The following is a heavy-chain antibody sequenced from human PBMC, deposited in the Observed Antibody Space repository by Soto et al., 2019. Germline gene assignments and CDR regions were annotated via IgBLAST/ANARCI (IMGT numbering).Heavy chain of an antibody. D-gene: IGHD3-16*01. CDR2: ISGSGGST. CDR3: ARLVWVRPSFDI. J-gene: IGHJ3*02. CDR1: GFTFSSYA. Sequence: TGGSLRLSCAASGFTFSSYAMSWVRQAPGKGLEWVSAISGSGGSTYYADSVKGRFTISRDNSKNTLYLQMNSLRAEDTAVYYCARLVWVRPSFDIWGQGTMVTVSS. V-gene: IGHV3-23*01.